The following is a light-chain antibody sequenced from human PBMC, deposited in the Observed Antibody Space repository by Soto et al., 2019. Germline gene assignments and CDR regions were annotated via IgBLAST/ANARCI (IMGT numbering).Light chain of an antibody. CDR1: QSLTNPY. CDR2: DIS. Sequence: EFVLTPAPATLSLSQGDRATLFCRARQSLTNPYIAWYQQKPGQAPRLLIYDISSRAPGIPDRFSASVSRTDFPLTITRLEPEDFAVFYCPQYGSSEIIFGQGTRLEIK. J-gene: IGKJ5*01. CDR3: PQYGSSEII. V-gene: IGKV3-20*01.